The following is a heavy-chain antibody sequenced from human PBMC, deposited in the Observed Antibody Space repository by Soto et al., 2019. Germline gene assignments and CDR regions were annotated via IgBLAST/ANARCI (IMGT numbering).Heavy chain of an antibody. CDR1: GGSFSGYY. CDR3: ARGRRGYSYAPSYYYGMDV. Sequence: PSETLSLTCAVYGGSFSGYYWSWIRQPPGKGLEWIGEINHSGSTNYNPSLKSRVTISVDTSKNQFSLKLSSVTAADTAVYYCARGRRGYSYAPSYYYGMDVWGQGTTVTVSS. D-gene: IGHD5-18*01. J-gene: IGHJ6*02. V-gene: IGHV4-34*01. CDR2: INHSGST.